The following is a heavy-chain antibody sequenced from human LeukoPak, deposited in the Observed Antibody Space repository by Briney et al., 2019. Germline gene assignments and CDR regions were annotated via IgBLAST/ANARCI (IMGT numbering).Heavy chain of an antibody. Sequence: GGSLRLSCAASGFTFSSYAMSWVRQAPGKGLEWVSAMSGSAGNTYYADSVRGRITISRDSSKNVLYLEMNSLRAEDTAVYYCAKDGEGFLEWSPPLGYWGQGTLVTVSS. CDR1: GFTFSSYA. J-gene: IGHJ4*02. CDR2: MSGSAGNT. CDR3: AKDGEGFLEWSPPLGY. V-gene: IGHV3-23*01. D-gene: IGHD3-3*01.